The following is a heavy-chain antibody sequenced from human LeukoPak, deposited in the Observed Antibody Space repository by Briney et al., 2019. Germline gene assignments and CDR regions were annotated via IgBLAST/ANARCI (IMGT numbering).Heavy chain of an antibody. V-gene: IGHV1-69*04. CDR1: GGTFSSYG. CDR2: VIPILAIS. D-gene: IGHD3-22*01. CDR3: ARTNYYDSSGSQGPGTFYYGLDV. Sequence: SVKVSFKASGGTFSSYGITWVRQAPGQGLEWMGRVIPILAISNYAQMFQDRVTITADKSTSTAYLELSSLRSEDTAVYFCARTNYYDSSGSQGPGTFYYGLDVWGQGTTVTVSS. J-gene: IGHJ6*02.